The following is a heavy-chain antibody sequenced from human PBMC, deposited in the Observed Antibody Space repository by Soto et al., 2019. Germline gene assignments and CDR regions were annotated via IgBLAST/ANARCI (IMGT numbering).Heavy chain of an antibody. Sequence: QVPLVESGGGVVQPGGSLRLSCAASGFTFGRHGMHWVRQAPGKGLEWVAVIGSDGRRASYADSVKGRFTISRDNGQNALYLQMNSLRAEETAVYYCSWDDDYGDSGLDYWGQGTLVTVSS. CDR3: SWDDDYGDSGLDY. V-gene: IGHV3-33*01. CDR2: IGSDGRRA. D-gene: IGHD4-17*01. J-gene: IGHJ4*02. CDR1: GFTFGRHG.